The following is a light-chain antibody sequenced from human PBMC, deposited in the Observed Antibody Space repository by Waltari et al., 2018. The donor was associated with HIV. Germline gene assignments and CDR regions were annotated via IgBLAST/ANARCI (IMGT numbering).Light chain of an antibody. Sequence: DIVMTQTPLSLTVTPGQPASISCKSRQSLLHSDGKTYLNWYLQRPGQPPQLLIYGVSNRFSGVPDRFSGSGSGTDFTLTVSRLEPADFAVYYCQQYGSSPYTFGQGTKLEI. J-gene: IGKJ2*01. CDR2: GVS. CDR1: QSLLHSDGKTY. V-gene: IGKV2D-29*01. CDR3: QQYGSSPYT.